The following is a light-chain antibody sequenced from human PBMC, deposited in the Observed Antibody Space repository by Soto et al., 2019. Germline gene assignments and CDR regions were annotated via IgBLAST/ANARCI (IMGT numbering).Light chain of an antibody. CDR2: KSS. V-gene: IGKV1-5*03. CDR1: QSVSIW. Sequence: DIQMTQSPSTLSASEGDRVTISCRASQSVSIWLAWYQQKPGRAPKLLIYKSSILESGVPSRFSGSGSGTDFTFTISSLQPEDIATYYCQQYDNLPPITFGQGTRLEIK. J-gene: IGKJ5*01. CDR3: QQYDNLPPIT.